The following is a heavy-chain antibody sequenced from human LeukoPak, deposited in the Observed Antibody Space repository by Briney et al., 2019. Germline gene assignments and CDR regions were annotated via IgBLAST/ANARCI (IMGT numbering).Heavy chain of an antibody. Sequence: ASVKVSCKASGYIFTSYGISWVRQAPGQGLEWMGWINTYNGDTKYAQKFQGRVTMTRDTSISTAYMELSRLRSDDTAVYYCARESELRYFDWLVYYYYGMDVWGQGTTVTVSS. J-gene: IGHJ6*02. D-gene: IGHD3-9*01. CDR2: INTYNGDT. CDR3: ARESELRYFDWLVYYYYGMDV. V-gene: IGHV1-18*01. CDR1: GYIFTSYG.